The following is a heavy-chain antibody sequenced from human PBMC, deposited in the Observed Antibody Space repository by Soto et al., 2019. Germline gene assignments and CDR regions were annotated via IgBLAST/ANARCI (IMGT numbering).Heavy chain of an antibody. CDR3: ARVARQSLDY. Sequence: QVQLVQSGAEVKRPGASVKVSCKASGYTLTRYHMHWVRQAPGQGLEWMGIINPSDGGTGFAQKFQGRVSMTRDTSTSIVYMELSSLRSEDTAVYYCARVARQSLDYWGQGTLVTVSS. V-gene: IGHV1-46*01. CDR1: GYTLTRYH. CDR2: INPSDGGT. J-gene: IGHJ4*02. D-gene: IGHD5-12*01.